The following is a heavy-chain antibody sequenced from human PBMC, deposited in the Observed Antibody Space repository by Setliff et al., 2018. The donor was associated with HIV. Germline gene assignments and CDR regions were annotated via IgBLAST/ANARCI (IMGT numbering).Heavy chain of an antibody. CDR2: IYTSGST. Sequence: SETLSLTCTVSGVSISSGSYYWSWIQQSAGKGLEWIGRIYTSGSTNDNPPLKSRITISVDTSNNQFSLRLSSVTAADTAVYYCARDKGYYYMDVWGKGITVTAP. J-gene: IGHJ6*03. CDR1: GVSISSGSYY. CDR3: ARDKGYYYMDV. V-gene: IGHV4-61*02.